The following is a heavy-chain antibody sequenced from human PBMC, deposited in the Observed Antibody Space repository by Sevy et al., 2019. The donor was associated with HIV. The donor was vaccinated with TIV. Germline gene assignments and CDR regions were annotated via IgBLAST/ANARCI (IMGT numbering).Heavy chain of an antibody. V-gene: IGHV4-59*08. CDR3: AGENAWGRGYS. J-gene: IGHJ4*02. D-gene: IGHD1-26*01. CDR1: SGSITSLY. Sequence: SETLSLTCTVSSGSITSLYWNWIRQPPGKGLEWIANIYYNGHINYNPSLKRRDTLSPDTSKNQLSLRLGSVTAADTAMYYCAGENAWGRGYSWGQGTLVTVSS. CDR2: IYYNGHI.